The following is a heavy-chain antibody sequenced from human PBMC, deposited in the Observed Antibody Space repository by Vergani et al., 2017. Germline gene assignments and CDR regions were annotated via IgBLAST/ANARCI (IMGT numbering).Heavy chain of an antibody. CDR1: GGSISSYY. CDR3: ARVRGGSYHFDY. V-gene: IGHV4-59*12. Sequence: QVQLQESGPGLVKPSETLSLTCTVSGGSISSYYWSWIRQPPGKGLEWIGYIYYSGSTNYNPSLKSRVTISVDTSKNQFSLKLSSVTAADTAVYYCARVRGGSYHFDYWGQGTLVTVSS. J-gene: IGHJ4*02. CDR2: IYYSGST. D-gene: IGHD1-26*01.